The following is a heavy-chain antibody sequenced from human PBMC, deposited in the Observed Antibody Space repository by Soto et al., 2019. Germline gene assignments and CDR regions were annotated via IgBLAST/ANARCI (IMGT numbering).Heavy chain of an antibody. CDR1: GYTFTSYS. CDR3: ARGAPPTDY. Sequence: ASVKVSCKASGYTFTSYSINWVRQVPGQGLEWMGRISAYNGDTNYGQKFQGRVTMTTDTSTSTAYMELRSLTSDDTAVFYCARGAPPTDYWGQGTLVTVSS. J-gene: IGHJ4*02. CDR2: ISAYNGDT. V-gene: IGHV1-18*04.